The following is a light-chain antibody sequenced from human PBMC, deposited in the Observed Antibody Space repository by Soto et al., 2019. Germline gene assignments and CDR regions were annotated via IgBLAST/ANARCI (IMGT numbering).Light chain of an antibody. CDR1: QSVSSSY. J-gene: IGKJ1*01. CDR3: QQYSSSSWT. Sequence: EIVLTQSPGTLSLSPGERATLSCRASQSVSSSYLAWYQQKPGQAPRLLIYGASSRAAGIPDRFSGGGSGTDFTLTISRLEPEDFAVFYCQQYSSSSWTFGQGTKVEIK. CDR2: GAS. V-gene: IGKV3-20*01.